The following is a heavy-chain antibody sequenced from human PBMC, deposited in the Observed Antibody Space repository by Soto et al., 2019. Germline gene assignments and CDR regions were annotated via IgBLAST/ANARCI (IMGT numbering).Heavy chain of an antibody. D-gene: IGHD3-22*01. CDR2: IIPIVETP. Sequence: QVQLVQSGAEVKKPGSSMKVSCKASGGTFNSYDINWVRQAPGQGLEWMGGIIPIVETPKYAQKFQGRVTITAGESTNPVYMELSSLRSEETAMYYCARLSRPNYYDTSGFFKDNWFDPWGQGTLVTVSS. J-gene: IGHJ5*02. CDR3: ARLSRPNYYDTSGFFKDNWFDP. V-gene: IGHV1-69*01. CDR1: GGTFNSYD.